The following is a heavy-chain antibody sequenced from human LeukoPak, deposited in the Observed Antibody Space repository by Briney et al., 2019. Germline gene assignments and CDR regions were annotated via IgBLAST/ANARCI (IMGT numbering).Heavy chain of an antibody. V-gene: IGHV3-30*18. J-gene: IGHJ4*02. CDR1: GFTFSSYG. CDR3: AKQRRYFDWSTGGFDY. Sequence: GGSLRLSCAASGFTFSSYGMHWVRQAPGKGLEWVAVISYDGSNKYYEDSVKGRFTISRDNSKNTLYLQMNSLRAEDTAVYYCAKQRRYFDWSTGGFDYWGQGTLVTVSS. CDR2: ISYDGSNK. D-gene: IGHD3-9*01.